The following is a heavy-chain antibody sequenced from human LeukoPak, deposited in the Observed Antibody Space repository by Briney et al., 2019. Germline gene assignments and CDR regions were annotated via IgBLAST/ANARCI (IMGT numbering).Heavy chain of an antibody. CDR1: GYTFTGYY. CDR2: INPNSGGT. Sequence: ASVKVSCKASGYTFTGYYMHWVRQAPGQGLEWMGWINPNSGGTNYAQKFQGRVTMTRDTTISTAYMELGRLRSDDTAVYYCARDWGPYYYDSSGYYYDGGAPLDYWGQGTLVTVSS. V-gene: IGHV1-2*02. D-gene: IGHD3-22*01. CDR3: ARDWGPYYYDSSGYYYDGGAPLDY. J-gene: IGHJ4*02.